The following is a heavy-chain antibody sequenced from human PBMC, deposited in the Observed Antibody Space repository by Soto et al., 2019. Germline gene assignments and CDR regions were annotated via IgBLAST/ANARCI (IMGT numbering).Heavy chain of an antibody. D-gene: IGHD1-7*01. J-gene: IGHJ5*02. V-gene: IGHV4-34*01. CDR1: GGSFSGYY. Sequence: SETLSLTCAVYGGSFSGYYWSWIRQPPGKGLEWIGEINHSGSTNYNPSLKSRVTISVDTSKNQFSLKLSSVTAADTAVYYCARRRKFNWNYGWFDPWGQGTLVTSPQ. CDR3: ARRRKFNWNYGWFDP. CDR2: INHSGST.